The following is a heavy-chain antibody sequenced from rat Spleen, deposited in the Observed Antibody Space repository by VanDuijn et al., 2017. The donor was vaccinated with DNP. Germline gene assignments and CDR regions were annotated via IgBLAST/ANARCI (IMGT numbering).Heavy chain of an antibody. V-gene: IGHV3-3*01. CDR3: ARWPGYNPPYAMDA. CDR2: INSAGST. Sequence: EVQFQESGPGLVKPSQSLSLTCSVTGYSITSNYRWNWIRKFPGNKLEWMGYINSAGSTNYNPSLKSRISITRDTSKNQFFLQVNSVTTEDTATYYCARWPGYNPPYAMDAWGQGTSVTVSS. D-gene: IGHD1-4*01. J-gene: IGHJ4*01. CDR1: GYSITSNYR.